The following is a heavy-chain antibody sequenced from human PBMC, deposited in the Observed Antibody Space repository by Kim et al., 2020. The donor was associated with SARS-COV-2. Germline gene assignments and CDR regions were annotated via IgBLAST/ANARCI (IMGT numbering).Heavy chain of an antibody. D-gene: IGHD6-6*01. J-gene: IGHJ5*02. CDR3: ARGNSISVWFDP. Sequence: TYNPSLNSPVTISMAPSKNQFSLKLTSVTTADTAVYYCARGNSISVWFDPWGQGTLVTVSS. V-gene: IGHV4-59*09.